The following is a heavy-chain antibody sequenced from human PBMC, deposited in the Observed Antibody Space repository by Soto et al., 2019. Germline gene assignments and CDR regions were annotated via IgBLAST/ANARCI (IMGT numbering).Heavy chain of an antibody. CDR2: IYSGGST. Sequence: XESLRLSCAASGVIVSSTYMSWVRQAPGKGLEWVSLIYSGGSTYYADSVKGRFTISRDNSKNILYLQMNSLRAEDTAVYYCARDGSDDGFTYWGQRTLVTVPS. V-gene: IGHV3-53*01. CDR3: ARDGSDDGFTY. D-gene: IGHD5-12*01. J-gene: IGHJ4*02. CDR1: GVIVSSTY.